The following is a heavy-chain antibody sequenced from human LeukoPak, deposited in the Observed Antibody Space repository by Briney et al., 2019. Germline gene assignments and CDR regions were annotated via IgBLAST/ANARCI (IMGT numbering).Heavy chain of an antibody. CDR2: ISGSGGST. Sequence: GGSLRLSCAASGFTFSSYAMSWVRQAPGKGLEWVSAISGSGGSTYYADSVKGRFTISRDNSKNTLYLQMNSLRAEDTAVYHCAKDRTGFYARGAYFQHWGQGTLVTVSS. CDR1: GFTFSSYA. CDR3: AKDRTGFYARGAYFQH. D-gene: IGHD3/OR15-3a*01. J-gene: IGHJ1*01. V-gene: IGHV3-23*01.